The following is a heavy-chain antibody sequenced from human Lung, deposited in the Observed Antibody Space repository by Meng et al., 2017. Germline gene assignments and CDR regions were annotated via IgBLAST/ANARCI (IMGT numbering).Heavy chain of an antibody. CDR3: ARGTPGRSYSDY. V-gene: IGHV1-18*01. D-gene: IGHD3-10*01. CDR2: LGAHDGDT. CDR1: DYTFTDYG. Sequence: QVQPVQAGPEVTKPGASVKVSCKASDYTFTDYGVSWVRQAPGQGLEWMAWLGAHDGDTSHAPKFQGRVTVSADRPTATAYMELRSLRSDDTAVYYCARGTPGRSYSDYWGQGTLVTVSS. J-gene: IGHJ4*02.